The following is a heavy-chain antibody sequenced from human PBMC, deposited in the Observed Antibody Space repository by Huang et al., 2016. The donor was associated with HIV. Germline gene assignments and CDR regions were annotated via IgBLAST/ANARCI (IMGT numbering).Heavy chain of an antibody. Sequence: QVQLVQSGAEVKKPGASVKVSCKASGYTFTNFAMHWVRQAPGQRLEWMAWINTDNANTKYSQNFQDRLTVTRDTSASTAYMELSSLRSEDTAVYYCARDLHVFVAGPFYDYWGQGTLVTVSS. V-gene: IGHV1-3*04. CDR3: ARDLHVFVAGPFYDY. J-gene: IGHJ4*02. D-gene: IGHD3-10*02. CDR2: INTDNANT. CDR1: GYTFTNFA.